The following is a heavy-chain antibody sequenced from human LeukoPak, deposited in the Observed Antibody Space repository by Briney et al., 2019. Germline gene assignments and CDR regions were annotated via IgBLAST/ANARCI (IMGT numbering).Heavy chain of an antibody. CDR1: GYTFTGYY. CDR3: ASGRTIFYYYMDV. V-gene: IGHV1-2*02. J-gene: IGHJ6*03. Sequence: GASVKVSCKASGYTFTGYYMHWVRQAPGQGLEWMGWINPKRGDTNYAQKFQGRVTMTMGTSISTVYMELSRLRSDDTAMYYCASGRTIFYYYMDVWGKGTTVTISS. CDR2: INPKRGDT. D-gene: IGHD3-3*02.